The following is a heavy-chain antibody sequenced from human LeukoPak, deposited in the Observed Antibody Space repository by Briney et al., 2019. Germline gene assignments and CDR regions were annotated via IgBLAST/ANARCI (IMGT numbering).Heavy chain of an antibody. Sequence: SETLSLTCAVYGGSFSGYYWSWIRQPPGKGLEWIGEINHSGSTNYNPSLKSRVTISVDTSKNQFSLKLSSVTAADTAVYYCARYRHYYDSGSPPKYYYYYGMDVWGQGTTVTVSS. CDR1: GGSFSGYY. J-gene: IGHJ6*02. V-gene: IGHV4-34*01. CDR3: ARYRHYYDSGSPPKYYYYYGMDV. D-gene: IGHD3-10*01. CDR2: INHSGST.